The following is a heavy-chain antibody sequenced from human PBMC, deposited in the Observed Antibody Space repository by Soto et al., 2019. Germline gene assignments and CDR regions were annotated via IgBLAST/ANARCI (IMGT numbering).Heavy chain of an antibody. CDR2: IYYSGST. D-gene: IGHD3-22*01. J-gene: IGHJ4*02. CDR1: GGSISSGDYY. V-gene: IGHV4-30-4*01. Sequence: LSLTCTVSGGSISSGDYYWSWIRQPPGKGLEWIGYIYYSGSTYYNPSLKSRVTISVDTSKNQFSLKLSSVTAADTAVYYCARGRQVNYSDSSGYTRCFDYWGQGTLVTVSS. CDR3: ARGRQVNYSDSSGYTRCFDY.